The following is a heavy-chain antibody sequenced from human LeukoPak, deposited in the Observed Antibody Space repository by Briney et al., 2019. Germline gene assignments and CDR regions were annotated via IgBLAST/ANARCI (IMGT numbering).Heavy chain of an antibody. Sequence: GKSLHISCKGSGYSFTSYWIGWVGQMPGKGLNWMGITYPGESETTTRPSFQGPLNISAGQSISTPYLQGTSLKASDPAIHFCARRNRDGYSSSWYDYWGQGTLVTVSS. J-gene: IGHJ4*02. V-gene: IGHV5-51*01. CDR3: ARRNRDGYSSSWYDY. CDR1: GYSFTSYW. D-gene: IGHD6-13*01. CDR2: TYPGESET.